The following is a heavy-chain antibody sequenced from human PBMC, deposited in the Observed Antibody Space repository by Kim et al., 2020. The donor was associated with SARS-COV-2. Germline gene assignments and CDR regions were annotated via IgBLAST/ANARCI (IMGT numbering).Heavy chain of an antibody. V-gene: IGHV3-49*04. CDR1: GFTFRDYG. CDR3: ARNPHPHCSGVSCLADY. J-gene: IGHJ4*02. D-gene: IGHD2-2*01. CDR2: IRAKYYGGLT. Sequence: GGSLRLSCTASGFTFRDYGVTWVRQAPGKGLEWVSFIRAKYYGGLTDYAASVRDRFTISRDDSKGTAYLQMNSLTNEDTAVYFFARNPHPHCSGVSCLADYWGQGVLVTVSS.